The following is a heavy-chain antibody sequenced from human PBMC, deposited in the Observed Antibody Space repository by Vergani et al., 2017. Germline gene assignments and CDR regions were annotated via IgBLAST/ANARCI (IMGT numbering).Heavy chain of an antibody. Sequence: QVQLQESGPGLVKPSQTLSLTCTVSGASINTDFYYWHWIRQPAGKGLEWIGRIYVSGITDYNSSLQSRVSMSVDTSKNQFSLTLTSVTAADTAVYYCARDNKQLRPRAFELWGQGTTVTVSS. J-gene: IGHJ3*01. D-gene: IGHD4-23*01. CDR3: ARDNKQLRPRAFEL. CDR2: IYVSGIT. V-gene: IGHV4-61*02. CDR1: GASINTDFYY.